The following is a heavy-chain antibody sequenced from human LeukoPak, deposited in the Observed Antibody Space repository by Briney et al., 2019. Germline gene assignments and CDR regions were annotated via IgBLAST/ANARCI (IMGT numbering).Heavy chain of an antibody. D-gene: IGHD1-26*01. Sequence: RASETLSLTCAVSGVSITDNWWSWVRQPPGKGLEWIGEILHTGPTNFNPSLKSRVTISMDKSKNQLSLRLNSVTAADTAIYSCVRGGTYYLPYWGQGILVTVSS. V-gene: IGHV4-4*02. CDR2: ILHTGPT. CDR1: GVSITDNW. J-gene: IGHJ4*02. CDR3: VRGGTYYLPY.